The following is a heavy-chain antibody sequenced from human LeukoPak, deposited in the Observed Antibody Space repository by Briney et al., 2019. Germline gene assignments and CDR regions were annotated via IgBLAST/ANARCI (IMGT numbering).Heavy chain of an antibody. Sequence: TGGSLRLSCAASGFTFSSYAMHWVRQAPGKGLEWVAVISYDGSNKYYADSVKGRFTISRDNSKNTLYLQMNSLRVEDTAVYYCAPEGDGYILFDYWGQGTLVTVSS. CDR2: ISYDGSNK. J-gene: IGHJ4*02. V-gene: IGHV3-30*04. CDR1: GFTFSSYA. D-gene: IGHD5-24*01. CDR3: APEGDGYILFDY.